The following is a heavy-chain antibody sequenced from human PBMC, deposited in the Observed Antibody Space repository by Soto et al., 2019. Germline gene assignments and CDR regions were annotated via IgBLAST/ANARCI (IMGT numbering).Heavy chain of an antibody. CDR1: GGSIGSGDYY. Sequence: SETLSLTCTVSGGSIGSGDYYWSWIRQPPGKGLEWIGYIYYSGNTYYNPSLKSRLTISLDTSKNQFSLNLSSVTAADTAVYFCARVPRQLEPTFCFDPWGQGTLVTVSS. CDR2: IYYSGNT. J-gene: IGHJ5*02. D-gene: IGHD1-1*01. CDR3: ARVPRQLEPTFCFDP. V-gene: IGHV4-30-4*01.